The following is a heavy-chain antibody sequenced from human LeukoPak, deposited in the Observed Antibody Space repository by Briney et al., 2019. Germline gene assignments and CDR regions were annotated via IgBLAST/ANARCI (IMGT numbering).Heavy chain of an antibody. V-gene: IGHV1-8*03. CDR3: ARGVTGGPAAHYYYYMDV. Sequence: ASVKVSCKASGYTFTSYDINWVRQATGQGLEWMGWMNPNSGNTGYAQKFQGRVTITRNTSISTAYMELSSLRSEDTAVYYCARGVTGGPAAHYYYYMDVWGKGTTVTVSS. J-gene: IGHJ6*03. CDR1: GYTFTSYD. CDR2: MNPNSGNT. D-gene: IGHD2-2*01.